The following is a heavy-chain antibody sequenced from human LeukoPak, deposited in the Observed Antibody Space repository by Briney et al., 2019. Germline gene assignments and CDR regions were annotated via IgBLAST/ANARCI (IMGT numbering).Heavy chain of an antibody. J-gene: IGHJ4*02. CDR2: INPNSGGT. D-gene: IGHD6-13*01. CDR1: GYTFTGYY. Sequence: ASVKVPCKASGYTFTGYYMHWVRQAPGQGLEWMGWINPNSGGTNYAQKFQGRVTMTRDTSISTAYMELSRLRSDDTAVYYCARDPGYSSSLDYWGQGTLVTVSS. V-gene: IGHV1-2*02. CDR3: ARDPGYSSSLDY.